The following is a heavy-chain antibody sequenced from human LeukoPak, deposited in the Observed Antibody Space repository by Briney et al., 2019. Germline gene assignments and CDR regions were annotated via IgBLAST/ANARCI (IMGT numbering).Heavy chain of an antibody. D-gene: IGHD4-17*01. Sequence: GGSLRLSCAASGFTFSSYGMHWVCQAPGKGLEWVAVISYDGSNKYYADSVKGRFTISRDNSKNTLYLRMNSLRAEDTAVYYCAKALGDYYFDYWGQGTLVTVSS. V-gene: IGHV3-30*18. CDR1: GFTFSSYG. CDR3: AKALGDYYFDY. J-gene: IGHJ4*02. CDR2: ISYDGSNK.